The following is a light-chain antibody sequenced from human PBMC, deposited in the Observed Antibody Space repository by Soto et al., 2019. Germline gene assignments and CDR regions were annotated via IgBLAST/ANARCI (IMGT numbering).Light chain of an antibody. Sequence: DIQMTQSPSTLSGSVGDRVTITCRASQTISSWLAWYQQKPGKATKRLIYKASTLKSGVPSRFSGSGSGPEFTLTISSLHPDDFAIYYCQHYNSDSEAFGQGTKV. V-gene: IGKV1-5*03. J-gene: IGKJ1*01. CDR3: QHYNSDSEA. CDR2: KAS. CDR1: QTISSW.